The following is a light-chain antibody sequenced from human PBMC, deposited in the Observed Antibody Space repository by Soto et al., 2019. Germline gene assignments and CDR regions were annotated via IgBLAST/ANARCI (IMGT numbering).Light chain of an antibody. CDR3: QQYNNWPPLMCT. Sequence: EIVMTQSPATLSVSPGERATLSCRASQSVSSNLAWYQQKPGQAPRLLIYGASTRATGIPARFGGSGSGTEFTLTISSLRSEDFAVYYCQQYNNWPPLMCTFGQGTKLEI. J-gene: IGKJ2*02. CDR2: GAS. CDR1: QSVSSN. V-gene: IGKV3D-15*01.